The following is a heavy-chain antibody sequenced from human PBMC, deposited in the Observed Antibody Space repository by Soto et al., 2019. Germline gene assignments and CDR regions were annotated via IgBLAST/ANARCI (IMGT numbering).Heavy chain of an antibody. CDR3: AKAHVGPRGEARMDV. Sequence: GGSLRLSCAASGFIFSSYAMSWVRQAPGKGLEWVSAISGSGGSRYYADSVKGRFTISRDNSKNTLYLQMNSLRAEDTAVYSCAKAHVGPRGEARMDVWGQGTTVTVSS. J-gene: IGHJ6*02. CDR1: GFIFSSYA. D-gene: IGHD1-26*01. V-gene: IGHV3-23*01. CDR2: ISGSGGSR.